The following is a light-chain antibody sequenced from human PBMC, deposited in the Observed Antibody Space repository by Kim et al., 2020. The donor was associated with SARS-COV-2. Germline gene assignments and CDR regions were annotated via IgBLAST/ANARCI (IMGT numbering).Light chain of an antibody. CDR1: SLRSYY. J-gene: IGLJ3*02. V-gene: IGLV3-19*01. CDR3: NSRDSSGNHRNWV. Sequence: SSELTQDPAVSVAFGQTVRITCQGDSLRSYYASWYQQKPGQAPVLVIYGKNNRPSGIPDRFSGSSSGNTASLTITGAQAEDEADYYCNSRDSSGNHRNWVFGGGTKLTVL. CDR2: GKN.